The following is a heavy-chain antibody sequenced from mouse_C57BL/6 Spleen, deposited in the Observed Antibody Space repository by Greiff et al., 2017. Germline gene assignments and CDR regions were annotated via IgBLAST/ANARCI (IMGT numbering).Heavy chain of an antibody. CDR1: GYSITSGYY. Sequence: EVQLVESGPGLVKPSQSLSLTCSVTGYSITSGYYWNWIRQFPGNKLEWMGYISYDGSNNYNPSLKNRISITRDTSKNQFFLKLNSVTTEDTATYYCARAGAYGSSYVWFAYWGQGTLVTVSA. CDR3: ARAGAYGSSYVWFAY. CDR2: ISYDGSN. V-gene: IGHV3-6*01. D-gene: IGHD1-1*01. J-gene: IGHJ3*01.